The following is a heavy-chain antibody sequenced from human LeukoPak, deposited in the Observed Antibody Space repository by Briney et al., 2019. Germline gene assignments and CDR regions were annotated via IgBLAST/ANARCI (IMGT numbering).Heavy chain of an antibody. CDR1: GYILTNYA. V-gene: IGHV1-3*03. Sequence: ASVKVSCKASGYILTNYAMHWVRQAPGQRLEWMGWINPGNGNTKYSQEFQGRVTFTSDTSASIVYMELSSLRSEDMAVYYCARDPEYCSGGTCHLYNWFDPWGQGILVTVSA. CDR2: INPGNGNT. CDR3: ARDPEYCSGGTCHLYNWFDP. J-gene: IGHJ5*02. D-gene: IGHD2-15*01.